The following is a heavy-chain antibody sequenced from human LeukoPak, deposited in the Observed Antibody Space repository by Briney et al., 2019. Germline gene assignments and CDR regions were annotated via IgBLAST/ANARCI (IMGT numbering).Heavy chain of an antibody. V-gene: IGHV3-23*01. CDR2: ISGSGGST. CDR3: AKDGVSYSLVRGGYYFDY. Sequence: GGSLRLSCAASGFTFSSYAMSWVRQAPGKGLEWVSAISGSGGSTYYADSVKGRFTISRDNSKNTLYLQMNSLRAEDTAVYYCAKDGVSYSLVRGGYYFDYWGQGNLVTVSS. J-gene: IGHJ4*02. D-gene: IGHD3-10*01. CDR1: GFTFSSYA.